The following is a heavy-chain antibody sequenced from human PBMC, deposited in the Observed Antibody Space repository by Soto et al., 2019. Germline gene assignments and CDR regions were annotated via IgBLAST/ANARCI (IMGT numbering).Heavy chain of an antibody. CDR2: IRADNDNT. CDR3: ARGSPNRTGWTLDY. Sequence: QVQLVQSGAEEKKPGASMKVSCRAPGYTFTNYAMHWVRQAPGQSLEWMGWIRADNDNTEYSQRFQGRITITRDTLXSTAYMELRSLRSEDTAVFYCARGSPNRTGWTLDYWGQGTLVTVSS. J-gene: IGHJ4*02. V-gene: IGHV1-3*05. CDR1: GYTFTNYA. D-gene: IGHD3-9*01.